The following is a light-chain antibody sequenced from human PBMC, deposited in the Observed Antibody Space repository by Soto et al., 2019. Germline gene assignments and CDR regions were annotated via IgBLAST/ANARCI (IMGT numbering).Light chain of an antibody. Sequence: QSVLTQPPSASGSPGQSVTISCTGTKNDIGVYDFVSWYQHHPGKAPRLXXXXXXXXPSGVHDRFSGSKSGTSASLAITGLQAEDEAEYYCQSYDSSATYVVGTGTKVTVL. CDR2: XXX. V-gene: IGLV2-8*01. CDR3: QSYDSSATYV. CDR1: KNDIGVYDF. J-gene: IGLJ1*01.